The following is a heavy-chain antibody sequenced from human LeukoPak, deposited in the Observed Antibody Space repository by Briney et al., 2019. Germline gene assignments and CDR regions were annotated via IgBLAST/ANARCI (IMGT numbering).Heavy chain of an antibody. CDR3: ARGAYCGGDCYSPNWFDP. CDR2: INHSGST. CDR1: GGSFSGYY. J-gene: IGHJ5*02. Sequence: SETLSLTCAVYGGSFSGYYWSWIRQPPGKGLEWIGEINHSGSTNYNPSLKSRVTISVDTSKNQFSLKLSSVTAADTAVYYCARGAYCGGDCYSPNWFDPWGQGTLVTVSS. V-gene: IGHV4-34*01. D-gene: IGHD2-21*02.